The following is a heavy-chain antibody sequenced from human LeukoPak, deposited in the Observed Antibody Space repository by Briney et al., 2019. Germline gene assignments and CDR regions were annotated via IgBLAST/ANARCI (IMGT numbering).Heavy chain of an antibody. J-gene: IGHJ3*02. CDR2: ISTYNGNT. CDR1: GYTFTSYG. CDR3: ARDNFGETCSGWYVDGFDI. V-gene: IGHV1-18*01. D-gene: IGHD6-19*01. Sequence: GASVKVSCKASGYTFTSYGISWVRQAPGQGLEWMGWISTYNGNTNYAQKLQGRVTMTTDTSTSTAYMELRSLRSDDTAVYYCARDNFGETCSGWYVDGFDIWGQGTMVTVSS.